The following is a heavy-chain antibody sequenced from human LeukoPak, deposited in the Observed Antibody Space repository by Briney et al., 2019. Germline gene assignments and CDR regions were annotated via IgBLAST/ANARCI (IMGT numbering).Heavy chain of an antibody. D-gene: IGHD3-9*01. CDR1: GYSISSGYY. Sequence: PSETLSLTCTVSGYSISSGYYWGWIRQPPGKGLEWIGYIYYSGSTNYNPSLKSRVTISVDTSKNQFSLKLSSVTAADTAVYYCARVIAAGNYDILTGYYPKTYYYYYYMDVWGKGTTVTVSS. J-gene: IGHJ6*03. V-gene: IGHV4-61*01. CDR3: ARVIAAGNYDILTGYYPKTYYYYYYMDV. CDR2: IYYSGST.